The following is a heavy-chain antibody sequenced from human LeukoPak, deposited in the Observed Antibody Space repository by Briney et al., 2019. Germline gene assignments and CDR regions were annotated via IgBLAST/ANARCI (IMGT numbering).Heavy chain of an antibody. CDR1: AGSINSYY. Sequence: SETLSLTCTVSAGSINSYYWSWIRQPPAQELGWIGYIYYSGSTNYNPSLNCRVTISVDTSKNQSSLKLSSVTAADTAVYYCARDWDGGEFHFDYWGQGTLVTVSS. CDR2: IYYSGST. V-gene: IGHV4-59*12. J-gene: IGHJ4*02. CDR3: ARDWDGGEFHFDY. D-gene: IGHD2-21*01.